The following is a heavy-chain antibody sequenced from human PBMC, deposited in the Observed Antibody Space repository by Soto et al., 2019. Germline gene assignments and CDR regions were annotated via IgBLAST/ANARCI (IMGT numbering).Heavy chain of an antibody. V-gene: IGHV3-30*18. D-gene: IGHD6-13*01. CDR2: ISYDGSNK. Sequence: GESLKISCAASGFTFSSYGMHWVRQAPGKGLEWVAVISYDGSNKDYADSVKGRFTISRDNSKNTLYLQMNSLRAEDTAVYYCAKPIAAAGGGAFDIWGQGTMVTVSS. J-gene: IGHJ3*02. CDR1: GFTFSSYG. CDR3: AKPIAAAGGGAFDI.